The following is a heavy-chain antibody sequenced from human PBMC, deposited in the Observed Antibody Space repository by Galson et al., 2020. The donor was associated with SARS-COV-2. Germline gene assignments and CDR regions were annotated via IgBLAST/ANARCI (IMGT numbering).Heavy chain of an antibody. Sequence: QASETLSLTCAASGFTFSSYGMHWVRQAPGKGLEWVAVISYDGSNKYYADSVKGRFTISRDNSKNTLYLQMNSLRPEDTAVYYCAKGARVYSSGWEYFDYWGQGTLVTVSS. CDR1: GFTFSSYG. D-gene: IGHD6-19*01. CDR3: AKGARVYSSGWEYFDY. CDR2: ISYDGSNK. V-gene: IGHV3-30*18. J-gene: IGHJ4*02.